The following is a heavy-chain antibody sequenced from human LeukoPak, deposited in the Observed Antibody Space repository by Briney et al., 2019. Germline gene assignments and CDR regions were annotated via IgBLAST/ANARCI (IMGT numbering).Heavy chain of an antibody. J-gene: IGHJ4*02. CDR1: GFTFDDYA. CDR3: AKDTDYYDSSGYLDY. V-gene: IGHV3-9*01. CDR2: ISWNSGSI. Sequence: PGRSLRLSCAASGFTFDDYAMHWVRQAPGKGLEWVSGISWNSGSIGYADSVKGRFTISRDNAKNSLYLRMNSLRAEDTALYYCAKDTDYYDSSGYLDYWGQGTLVTVSS. D-gene: IGHD3-22*01.